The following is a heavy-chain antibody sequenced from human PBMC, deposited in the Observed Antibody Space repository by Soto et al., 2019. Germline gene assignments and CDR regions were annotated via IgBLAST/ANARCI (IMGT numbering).Heavy chain of an antibody. Sequence: EVQLVESGGGLVQRGGSLRLSCAASGFTFIQYWMTWVRQAPGKGLEWVANINQDGSQEYFVDSLKGRFTISRDNARNSLYLQMTGLRGEDTAVYYCARIGYSSSSLDYWGQGTLVTVSS. CDR3: ARIGYSSSSLDY. J-gene: IGHJ4*02. CDR1: GFTFIQYW. V-gene: IGHV3-7*01. CDR2: INQDGSQE. D-gene: IGHD6-6*01.